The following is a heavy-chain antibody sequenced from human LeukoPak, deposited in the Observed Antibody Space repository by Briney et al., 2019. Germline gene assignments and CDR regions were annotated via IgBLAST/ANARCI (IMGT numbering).Heavy chain of an antibody. CDR1: GGSMTDSH. D-gene: IGHD1-1*01. CDR3: ARGAGGYRFDP. Sequence: PSETLSLTCTVSGGSMTDSHWTWIRQPPGKGLEYIGYVYNSGTTFYNPSLKSRVTILADTSKKHFSLRLTSVTAADTAIYYCARGAGGYRFDPWGLGTLVTVSS. J-gene: IGHJ5*02. V-gene: IGHV4-59*01. CDR2: VYNSGTT.